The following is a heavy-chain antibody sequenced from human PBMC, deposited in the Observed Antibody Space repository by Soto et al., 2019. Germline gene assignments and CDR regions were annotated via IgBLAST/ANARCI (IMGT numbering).Heavy chain of an antibody. V-gene: IGHV1-69*01. CDR2: IIPIFGTA. CDR1: GGTFSSYA. Sequence: QVQLVQSGAEVKKPGSSVKVSCKASGGTFSSYAISWVRQAPGQGLEWMGGIIPIFGTANYAQKFQGRVTITANEATSTAYMELSSLSSEATAVYYCARLDYYDRAQNDYYYGMDVWGQGTTVTVSS. J-gene: IGHJ6*02. CDR3: ARLDYYDRAQNDYYYGMDV. D-gene: IGHD3-22*01.